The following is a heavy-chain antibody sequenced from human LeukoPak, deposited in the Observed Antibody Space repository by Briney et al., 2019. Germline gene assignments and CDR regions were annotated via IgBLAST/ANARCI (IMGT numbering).Heavy chain of an antibody. CDR3: AKDEFLYGSGSYGGGWFDP. D-gene: IGHD3-10*01. CDR1: GFTFSSYA. Sequence: PGGSLRLSCAASGFTFSSYAMSWVRQAPGKGLEWVSAISASGGSTYYADSVKGRFTISRDNSKNTLFLQMNSLRAEDTAVFYCAKDEFLYGSGSYGGGWFDPWGQGTLVTVSS. CDR2: ISASGGST. J-gene: IGHJ5*02. V-gene: IGHV3-23*01.